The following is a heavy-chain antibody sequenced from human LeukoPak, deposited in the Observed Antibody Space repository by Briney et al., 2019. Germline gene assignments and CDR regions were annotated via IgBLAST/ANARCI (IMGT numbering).Heavy chain of an antibody. CDR2: INAGNGNT. CDR3: AKGGIWFGELLEPTINAEYFQH. CDR1: GYTFTSYG. V-gene: IGHV1-3*01. Sequence: ASVKVSCKASGYTFTSYGISWVRQAPGQRLEWMGWINAGNGNTKYSQKFQGRVTITRDTSASTAYMELSSLRSEDTAVYYCAKGGIWFGELLEPTINAEYFQHWGQGTLVTVSS. D-gene: IGHD3-10*01. J-gene: IGHJ1*01.